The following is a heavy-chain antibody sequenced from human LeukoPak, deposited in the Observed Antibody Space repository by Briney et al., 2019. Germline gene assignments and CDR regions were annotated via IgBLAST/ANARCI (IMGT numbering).Heavy chain of an antibody. Sequence: SETLSLTCTVSGGSISSGSYYWSWIRQPAGKGLEWIGRIYTSGSTNYNPSLKSRVTISVDTSKNQFSLKLSSVTAADTAVYYCARGVLNYRYYYYYYYMDVWGKGTTVTVSS. J-gene: IGHJ6*03. V-gene: IGHV4-61*02. D-gene: IGHD4-11*01. CDR2: IYTSGST. CDR3: ARGVLNYRYYYYYYYMDV. CDR1: GGSISSGSYY.